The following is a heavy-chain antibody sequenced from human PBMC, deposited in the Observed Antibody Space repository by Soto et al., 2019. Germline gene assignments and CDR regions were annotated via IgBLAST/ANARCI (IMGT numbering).Heavy chain of an antibody. V-gene: IGHV1-3*01. CDR1: GYTFTSYA. D-gene: IGHD5-18*01. J-gene: IGHJ6*02. Sequence: ASVKVSCKASGYTFTSYAMHWVRQAPGQRLEWMGWINAGNGNTKYSQKFQGRVTITRDTSASTAYMELSSLRSEDTAVYYCASLRGYSIHKVRYYYYGMDVWGQGTTVTVSS. CDR2: INAGNGNT. CDR3: ASLRGYSIHKVRYYYYGMDV.